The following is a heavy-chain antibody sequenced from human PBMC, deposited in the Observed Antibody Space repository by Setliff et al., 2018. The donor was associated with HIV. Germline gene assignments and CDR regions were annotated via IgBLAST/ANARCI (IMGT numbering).Heavy chain of an antibody. Sequence: SETLSLTCAVSGASINSNNWWSWVRQPPGKGLEWIGEIYHSGSTNYNPSLQSRVTISMVASRNQFSLTVTSVPAADTAVYYCAKGAGFYGDYTFDHWGQGRQVTVSS. CDR3: AKGAGFYGDYTFDH. D-gene: IGHD4-17*01. CDR2: IYHSGST. J-gene: IGHJ4*02. CDR1: GASINSNNW. V-gene: IGHV4-4*02.